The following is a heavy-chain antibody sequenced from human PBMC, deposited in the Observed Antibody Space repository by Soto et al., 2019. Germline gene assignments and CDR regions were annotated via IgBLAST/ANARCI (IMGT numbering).Heavy chain of an antibody. CDR2: ISGSGGRT. J-gene: IGHJ4*02. CDR3: AKDFRSMTTVTRFDY. D-gene: IGHD4-17*01. V-gene: IGHV3-23*01. Sequence: EVQLLESGGGLVQPGGSLRLSCAASGFTFSSYVITWVRQAPGKGLEWVSAISGSGGRTYYADSVKGRFTISRDNSKNTLYLQMNSLRAEDTAVYYCAKDFRSMTTVTRFDYWGQGTLVTVS. CDR1: GFTFSSYV.